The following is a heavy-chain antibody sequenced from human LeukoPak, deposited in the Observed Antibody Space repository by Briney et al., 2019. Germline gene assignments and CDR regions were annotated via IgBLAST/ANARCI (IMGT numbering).Heavy chain of an antibody. CDR1: GGSISSGDYY. CDR3: ARQRVAATEYNWFDP. CDR2: IYYSGST. D-gene: IGHD2-15*01. Sequence: PSQTLSLTCTVSGGSISSGDYYWSWIRQPPGKGLEWIGYIYYSGSTYYNPSLKSRVTISVDTSKNQFSLKLSSVTAADTAVYYCARQRVAATEYNWFDPWGQGTLVTVSS. J-gene: IGHJ5*02. V-gene: IGHV4-30-4*01.